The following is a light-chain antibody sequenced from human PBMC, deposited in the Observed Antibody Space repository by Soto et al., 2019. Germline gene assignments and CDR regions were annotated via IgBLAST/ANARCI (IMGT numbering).Light chain of an antibody. J-gene: IGKJ1*01. V-gene: IGKV3-15*01. CDR3: QQYNNWPSGWT. CDR2: GAS. Sequence: EIVRTQSPPTLSESPGERATLSCRASQSVSSNLAWYQQKPGQAPRLLIYGASTRATGIPARFSGSGSGTEFTLTISSLQSEDFAVYYCQQYNNWPSGWTFGQGTKVDIK. CDR1: QSVSSN.